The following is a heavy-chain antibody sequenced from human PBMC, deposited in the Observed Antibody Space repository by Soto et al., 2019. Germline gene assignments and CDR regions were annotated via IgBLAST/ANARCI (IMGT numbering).Heavy chain of an antibody. D-gene: IGHD2-2*01. Sequence: QVQMEQSGAEVKKAGSSVKVSCKASGGTFSSYAISWVRQAPGQGLEWMGGIIPISGKANYAQKFQGRVTITADESTSTANMELSSLRSEDTAVYYCARSQGSSTSLEIYYYYYYGMDVWGQGTTVTVSS. J-gene: IGHJ6*02. V-gene: IGHV1-69*01. CDR3: ARSQGSSTSLEIYYYYYYGMDV. CDR1: GGTFSSYA. CDR2: IIPISGKA.